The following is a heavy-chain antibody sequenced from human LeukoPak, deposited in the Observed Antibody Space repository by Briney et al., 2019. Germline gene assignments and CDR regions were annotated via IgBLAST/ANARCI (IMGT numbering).Heavy chain of an antibody. Sequence: GGSPRLSCAASGFTFSDYYMDWGRQAPGKGVEWVGRIRNKVNSYTTEYAASVKGRFTISRDESKNSLYLQMNSLKTEDTAVYYCTRNMGIWGQGTMVTVSS. CDR2: IRNKVNSYTT. D-gene: IGHD2/OR15-2a*01. CDR1: GFTFSDYY. CDR3: TRNMGI. V-gene: IGHV3-72*01. J-gene: IGHJ3*02.